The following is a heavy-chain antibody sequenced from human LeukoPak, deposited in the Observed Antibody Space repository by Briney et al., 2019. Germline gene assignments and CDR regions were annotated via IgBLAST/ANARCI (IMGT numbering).Heavy chain of an antibody. CDR1: GYTFTSYY. CDR2: INPSGGST. D-gene: IGHD6-19*01. J-gene: IGHJ4*02. CDR3: ARTHPIAVAGPYYFDY. V-gene: IGHV1-46*01. Sequence: ASVKVSCKASGYTFTSYYMHWVRQAPGQGLEWMGIINPSGGSTSYAQKFQGRVTMTRDTSTSTVYMELSSLRSEDTAVYYCARTHPIAVAGPYYFDYWGQGTLVTVSS.